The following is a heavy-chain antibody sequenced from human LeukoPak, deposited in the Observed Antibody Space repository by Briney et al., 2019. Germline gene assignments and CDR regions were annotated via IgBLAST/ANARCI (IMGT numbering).Heavy chain of an antibody. CDR2: IYFSGNT. V-gene: IGHV4-59*01. CDR1: GGSISGYY. D-gene: IGHD3-10*01. J-gene: IGHJ4*02. CDR3: ARQTYYASGTYYFLDF. Sequence: SETLSLTCTVSGGSISGYYWSWIRQPPVKGLEWIGYIYFSGNTNYNPSLKSRVTMSVDTSKNQISLKLSSVTAADTAVYYCARQTYYASGTYYFLDFWGQGTLVTVSS.